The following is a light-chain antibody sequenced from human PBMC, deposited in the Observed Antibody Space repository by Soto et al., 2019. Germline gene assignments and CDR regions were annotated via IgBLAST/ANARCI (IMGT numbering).Light chain of an antibody. CDR1: SSDVGKYNY. V-gene: IGLV2-14*01. Sequence: QSALTQPASVSGSPGQSITISCTGTSSDVGKYNYVSWYQQHPGKAPKVMVYEVRSRPSGVSNRFSGSKSGNTASLTISGLQAEDEADYYCTSYTSTNTLVVFGGGTKLTVL. J-gene: IGLJ2*01. CDR2: EVR. CDR3: TSYTSTNTLVV.